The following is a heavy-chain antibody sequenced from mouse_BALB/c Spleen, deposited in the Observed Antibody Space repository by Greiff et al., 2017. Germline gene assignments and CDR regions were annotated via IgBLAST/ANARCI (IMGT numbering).Heavy chain of an antibody. CDR3: ARGYGYPFDY. CDR2: ISYSGST. Sequence: EVQLQQSGPGLVKPSQSLSLTCTVTGYSITSDYAWNWIRQFPGNKLEWMGYISYSGSTSYNPSLKSRISITRDTSKNQFFLQLNSVTTEDTATYYCARGYGYPFDYWGQGTTLTVSS. V-gene: IGHV3-2*02. J-gene: IGHJ2*01. D-gene: IGHD2-2*01. CDR1: GYSITSDYA.